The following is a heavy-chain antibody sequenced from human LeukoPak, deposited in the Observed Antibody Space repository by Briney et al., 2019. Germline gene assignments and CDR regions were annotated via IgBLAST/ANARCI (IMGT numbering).Heavy chain of an antibody. CDR1: GYSFTSYW. J-gene: IGHJ4*02. CDR3: ASVGDYYGSGSYKGAFDY. D-gene: IGHD3-10*01. Sequence: PGESLKISCKGSGYSFTSYWIGWVRQMPGKGLEWMGIIYPGDSDTRYSPSFQGQVTISADKSISTAYLQWSSLKASDTAMHYCASVGDYYGSGSYKGAFDYWGQGTLVTVSS. V-gene: IGHV5-51*01. CDR2: IYPGDSDT.